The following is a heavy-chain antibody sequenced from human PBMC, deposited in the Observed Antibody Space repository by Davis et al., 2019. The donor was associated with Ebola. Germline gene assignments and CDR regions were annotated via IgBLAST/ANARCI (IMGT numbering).Heavy chain of an antibody. Sequence: GESLKIPCAAPGFPFSSYSMNRVRQAPGKGLEWVSTISGSGGNILYADSVKGRFNISRDNFKTTVYPEMNSLRAEDTAVYYCAKTPRYCSGDSCYGGYFDYWGQGTLVTVSS. V-gene: IGHV3-23*01. CDR3: AKTPRYCSGDSCYGGYFDY. CDR2: ISGSGGNI. D-gene: IGHD2-15*01. CDR1: GFPFSSYS. J-gene: IGHJ4*02.